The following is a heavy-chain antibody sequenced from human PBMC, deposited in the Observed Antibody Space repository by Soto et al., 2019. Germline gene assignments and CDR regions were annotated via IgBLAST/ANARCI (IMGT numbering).Heavy chain of an antibody. J-gene: IGHJ6*02. V-gene: IGHV4-39*01. D-gene: IGHD3-22*01. CDR1: GGSISSSSYY. CDR3: AFLLSGSGYYSEYTEGDYYYYGMDV. CDR2: IYYSGST. Sequence: SETLSLTCTVSGGSISSSSYYWGWIRQPPGKGLEWIGSIYYSGSTYYNPSLKSRVTISVDTSKNQFSLKLSSVTAAATAVYYFAFLLSGSGYYSEYTEGDYYYYGMDVWGQGTTVTVSS.